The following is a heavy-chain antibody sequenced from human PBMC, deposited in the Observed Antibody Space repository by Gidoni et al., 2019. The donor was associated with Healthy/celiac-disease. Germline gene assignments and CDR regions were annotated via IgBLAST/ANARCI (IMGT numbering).Heavy chain of an antibody. V-gene: IGHV3-66*01. J-gene: IGHJ6*02. Sequence: EVQLVESGGGLVQPGGSLRLSCAASGFPVSSNYMSWVRQAPGKGLEWVSVIYSGGSTYYADSVKGRFTISRDNSKNTLYLQMNSLRAEDTAVYYCARGGYDFWSGYPGYYYYYGMDVWGQGTTVTVSS. CDR2: IYSGGST. D-gene: IGHD3-3*01. CDR1: GFPVSSNY. CDR3: ARGGYDFWSGYPGYYYYYGMDV.